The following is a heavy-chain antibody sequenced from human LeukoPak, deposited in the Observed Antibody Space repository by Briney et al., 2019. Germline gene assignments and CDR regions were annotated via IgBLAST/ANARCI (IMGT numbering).Heavy chain of an antibody. CDR2: ISAYNGNT. CDR3: ARVVILEQQLPYFDY. CDR1: GYTFTSYG. D-gene: IGHD6-13*01. V-gene: IGHV1-18*01. Sequence: ASVKVSCKASGYTFTSYGISWVRQAPGQGLEWMGWISAYNGNTNYAQKFQGRVTMTTDTPTSTAYMELRSLRSDDTAVYYCARVVILEQQLPYFDYWGQGTLVTVSS. J-gene: IGHJ4*02.